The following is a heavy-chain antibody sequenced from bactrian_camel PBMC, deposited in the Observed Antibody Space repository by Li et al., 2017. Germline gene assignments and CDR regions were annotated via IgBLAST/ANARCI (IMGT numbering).Heavy chain of an antibody. D-gene: IGHD3*01. CDR3: AADRGCLRGRTALDSTTAFGY. Sequence: VQLVESGGGSVQAGGSLRLACAADEHTYSKTCLGWFRQAPGKAREGVAGVYTGGGATYYSDSVKGRFTISQDSAKNTMYLQMNSLKPEDSGMYYCAADRGCLRGRTALDSTTAFGYWGQGTQVTVS. V-gene: IGHV3S31*01. CDR2: VYTGGGAT. J-gene: IGHJ6*01. CDR1: EHTYSKTC.